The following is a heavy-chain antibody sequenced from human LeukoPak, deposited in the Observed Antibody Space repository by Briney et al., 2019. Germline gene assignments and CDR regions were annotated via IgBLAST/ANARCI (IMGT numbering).Heavy chain of an antibody. V-gene: IGHV4-59*01. J-gene: IGHJ4*02. CDR3: ARGRNTGDY. Sequence: SETLCLTCTVSGGSISTYYWSWVRQPPGKGLEWIGYINCSRSINYDPSLKSRVTISVDTSKNQFFLKLNTVTAEDTAVYYCARGRNTGDYWGQGTLVSVSS. CDR1: GGSISTYY. CDR2: INCSRSI.